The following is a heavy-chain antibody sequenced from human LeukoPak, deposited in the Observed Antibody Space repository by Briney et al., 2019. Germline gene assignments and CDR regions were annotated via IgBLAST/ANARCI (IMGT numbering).Heavy chain of an antibody. V-gene: IGHV4-59*08. CDR1: GGSISSYY. Sequence: SETLSLTCTVSGGSISSYYWTWIRQPPGKGLEWIGYISYSGTTNYNPSLKSRVTISVDTSKNQFSLKLSSVTAADTAVYYCARSMTYRSTWYTDYWGQGTLVTVSS. CDR2: ISYSGTT. D-gene: IGHD6-13*01. CDR3: ARSMTYRSTWYTDY. J-gene: IGHJ4*02.